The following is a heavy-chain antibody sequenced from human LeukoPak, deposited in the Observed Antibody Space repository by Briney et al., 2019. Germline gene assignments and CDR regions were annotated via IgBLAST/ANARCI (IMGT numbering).Heavy chain of an antibody. D-gene: IGHD1-26*01. CDR3: TRDPYSGTYGDTYYYMDV. CDR2: IYSGGST. Sequence: GGSLRLSCAASGFTVSSNYMSWVRQAPGKGLEWVSVIYSGGSTYYADSVKGRFTISRDNARNSLYLQMNSLRAEDTAVYYCTRDPYSGTYGDTYYYMDVWGKGTTVTISS. J-gene: IGHJ6*03. CDR1: GFTVSSNY. V-gene: IGHV3-66*01.